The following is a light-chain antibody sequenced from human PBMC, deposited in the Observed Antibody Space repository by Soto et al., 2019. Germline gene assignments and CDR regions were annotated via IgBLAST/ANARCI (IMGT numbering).Light chain of an antibody. J-gene: IGKJ5*01. CDR1: QGIGSW. CDR3: QQANSFPIT. V-gene: IGKV1D-12*01. Sequence: DIQMTQSPSSVSASVGDRVTITCRASQGIGSWLAWYQKKPGKAPKFLIYAASSLQSGFPSRFSGSGSGTDFTLTISSLQPEDFATYYCQQANSFPITFGQGTRLEIK. CDR2: AAS.